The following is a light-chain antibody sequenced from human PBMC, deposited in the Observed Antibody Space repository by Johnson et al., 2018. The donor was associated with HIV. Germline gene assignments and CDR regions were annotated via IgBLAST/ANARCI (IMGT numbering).Light chain of an antibody. CDR2: ENN. Sequence: QSILTQPPSVSAALGQKVTVSCAGSSSNIGKNYVSWYQQLPGTAPKVLIYENNKRPSGIPDRFSGSKSGTSATLGITGLQPGDEADYYCGTWDSSLSAGVFGTGTKVTVL. V-gene: IGLV1-51*02. J-gene: IGLJ1*01. CDR3: GTWDSSLSAGV. CDR1: SSNIGKNY.